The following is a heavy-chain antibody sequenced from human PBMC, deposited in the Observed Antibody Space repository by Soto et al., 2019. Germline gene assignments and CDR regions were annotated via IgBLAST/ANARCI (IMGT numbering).Heavy chain of an antibody. CDR2: ISGSGGST. D-gene: IGHD3-3*01. J-gene: IGHJ4*02. V-gene: IGHV3-23*01. CDR3: AKKDFWSGYYFDY. Sequence: EVQLLESGGGLVQPGGSLRLSCAASGFTFSSYAMSWVRQAPGKGLEWVSAISGSGGSTYYADAVKGRFTISRDNSKNTLYLQMNSLRAEDTAVYYCAKKDFWSGYYFDYWGQGTLVTVSS. CDR1: GFTFSSYA.